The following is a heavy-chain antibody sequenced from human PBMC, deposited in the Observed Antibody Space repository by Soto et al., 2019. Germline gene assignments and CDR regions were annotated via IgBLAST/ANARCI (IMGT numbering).Heavy chain of an antibody. V-gene: IGHV3-7*01. CDR2: IKQDGSEK. CDR1: GFTFSSYW. CDR3: ARDRNHYYYYMDV. Sequence: GGSLRPSCAASGFTFSSYWMSWVRQAPGKGLEWVANIKQDGSEKYYVDSVKGRFTISRDNAKNSLYLQMNSLRAEDTAVYYCARDRNHYYYYMDVWGKGTTVTVSS. J-gene: IGHJ6*03.